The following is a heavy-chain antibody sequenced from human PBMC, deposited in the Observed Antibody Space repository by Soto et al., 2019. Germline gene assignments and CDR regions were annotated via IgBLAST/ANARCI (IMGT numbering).Heavy chain of an antibody. D-gene: IGHD3-10*01. J-gene: IGHJ4*02. CDR1: GYTFTNYG. V-gene: IGHV1-18*01. Sequence: PSVKVSCKASGYTFTNYGISWVRQAPRQGLEWMGWISAYNGNTNYAQKLQGRVTMTTDTSTSTAYMELRSLRSDDTAVYYCARDQYYGSGSYYINFDYWGQGTLVTVS. CDR2: ISAYNGNT. CDR3: ARDQYYGSGSYYINFDY.